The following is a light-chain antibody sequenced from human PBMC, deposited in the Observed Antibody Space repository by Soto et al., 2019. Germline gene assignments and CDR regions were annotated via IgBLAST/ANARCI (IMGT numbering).Light chain of an antibody. V-gene: IGKV4-1*01. Sequence: DIVMTQSPDSLAVSLGERATINCKSSQSVLYRSNSKNYLAWYQQKPGQPPRLLIYWASTRESGVPDRFSGSGSGKDFTLTISSLQAEDVAVYYCQQYYSTPLAFGGGTKVESK. CDR1: QSVLYRSNSKNY. J-gene: IGKJ4*01. CDR3: QQYYSTPLA. CDR2: WAS.